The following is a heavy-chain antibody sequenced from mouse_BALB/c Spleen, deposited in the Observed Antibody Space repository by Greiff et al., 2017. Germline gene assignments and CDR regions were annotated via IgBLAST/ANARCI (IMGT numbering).Heavy chain of an antibody. CDR2: SRNKANDYTT. J-gene: IGHJ4*01. Sequence: EVKVVESGGGLVQPGGSLRLSCATSGFTFSDFYMEWVRQPPGKRLEWIAASRNKANDYTTEYSASVKGRFIVSRDTSQSILYLQMNALRAEDTAIYYCARDLYYDYEGYYAMDYWGQGTSVTVSS. V-gene: IGHV7-1*02. CDR1: GFTFSDFY. D-gene: IGHD2-4*01. CDR3: ARDLYYDYEGYYAMDY.